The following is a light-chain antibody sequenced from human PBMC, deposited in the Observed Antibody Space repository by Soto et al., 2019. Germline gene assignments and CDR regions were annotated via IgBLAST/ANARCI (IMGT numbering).Light chain of an antibody. Sequence: QSVLTQPASVSGSPGQSITISCTGTSSDVGGYNYVSWYQQHPGKAPKLIIYDVSSRPSGVSSRFSGSKSGNTASLTISGLQAEDEADYYCSSYTSTSTLVFGTGTKVTVL. CDR3: SSYTSTSTLV. V-gene: IGLV2-14*01. J-gene: IGLJ1*01. CDR2: DVS. CDR1: SSDVGGYNY.